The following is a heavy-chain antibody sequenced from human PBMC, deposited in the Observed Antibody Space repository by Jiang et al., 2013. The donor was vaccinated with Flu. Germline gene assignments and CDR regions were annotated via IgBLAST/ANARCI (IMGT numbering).Heavy chain of an antibody. V-gene: IGHV1-3*04. CDR3: ARGFCFDGICSSGYYFDS. J-gene: IGHJ4*02. Sequence: SGAEVKKPGASMKVSCKASGYTFTSYTINWVRQAPGQGIEWMGWINTANGKTDYSPKFQGRVTITRDTSASTTYMELSSLRSEDTAMYYCARGFCFDGICSSGYYFDSWGQGTLVTVSS. CDR2: INTANGKT. D-gene: IGHD2-15*01. CDR1: GYTFTSYT.